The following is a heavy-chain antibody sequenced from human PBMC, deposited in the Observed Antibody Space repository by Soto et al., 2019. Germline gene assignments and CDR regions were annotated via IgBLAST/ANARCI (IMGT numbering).Heavy chain of an antibody. D-gene: IGHD4-17*01. V-gene: IGHV3-21*01. J-gene: IGHJ6*02. CDR1: GFTFSSYS. CDR3: ARDRPLVGDGDYDYYYYGIDV. CDR2: ISSSSSYI. Sequence: GGSLRLSCAASGFTFSSYSMNWVRQAPGKGLEWISSISSSSSYIYYADSVKGRFTISRDNAKNSLYLQMNSLRAEDTAVYYCARDRPLVGDGDYDYYYYGIDVWGQGTTVTVSS.